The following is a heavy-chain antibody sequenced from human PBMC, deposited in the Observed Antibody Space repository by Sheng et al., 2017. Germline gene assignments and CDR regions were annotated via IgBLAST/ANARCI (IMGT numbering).Heavy chain of an antibody. D-gene: IGHD3-10*01. Sequence: QVQLVQSGAEVKKPGASVKVSCKASGYTFTSYDINWVRQATGQGLEWMGWMNPNSGNTGYAQKFQGRVTITRNTSISTAYMELSSLRSEDTAVYYCARGRLPRGDGKRPGGGWYWYFDLWAVAPWSLSPQ. J-gene: IGHJ2*01. V-gene: IGHV1-8*03. CDR2: MNPNSGNT. CDR1: GYTFTSYD. CDR3: ARGRLPRGDGKRPGGGWYWYFDL.